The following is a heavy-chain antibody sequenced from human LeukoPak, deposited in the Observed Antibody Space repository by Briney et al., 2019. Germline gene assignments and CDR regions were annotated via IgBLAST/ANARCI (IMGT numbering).Heavy chain of an antibody. V-gene: IGHV1-69*05. CDR2: IIPIFGTV. CDR3: ASPVAARRGGFDY. CDR1: GGTFSSYA. D-gene: IGHD6-6*01. Sequence: SVKVSCKASGGTFSSYAISWVRQAPGQGLEWMGGIIPIFGTVNYAQKFQGRVTITTDESTSTAYMELSSLRSEDTAVYYCASPVAARRGGFDYWGQGTLVTVSS. J-gene: IGHJ4*02.